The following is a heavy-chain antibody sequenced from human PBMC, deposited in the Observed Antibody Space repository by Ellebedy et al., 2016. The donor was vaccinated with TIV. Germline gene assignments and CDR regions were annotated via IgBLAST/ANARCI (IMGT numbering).Heavy chain of an antibody. Sequence: AASVKVSCKASGYTFTDYYMHWVRQAPGPGLEWMGWINPNSGATYYAQKFQGRVTMTRDTSISTAYMELTRLTSDDTAVYYCARDLPAGVGATVDYWGQGTLVTVSS. CDR3: ARDLPAGVGATVDY. V-gene: IGHV1-2*02. D-gene: IGHD1-26*01. J-gene: IGHJ4*02. CDR1: GYTFTDYY. CDR2: INPNSGAT.